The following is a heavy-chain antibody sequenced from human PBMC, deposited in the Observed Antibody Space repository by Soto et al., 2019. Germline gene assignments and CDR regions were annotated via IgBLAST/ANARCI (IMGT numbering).Heavy chain of an antibody. CDR3: ARGIAASGRGTGLFYGMDV. CDR2: ILSDGSNK. CDR1: GFTFSSYA. V-gene: IGHV3-30-3*01. J-gene: IGHJ6*02. D-gene: IGHD3-10*01. Sequence: GGSLRLSCAASGFTFSSYAMHWVRQAPGKGLEYVAVILSDGSNKYYADSVKGRFTISRDNSKNTLFLQMNSLRAEDTAVYYCARGIAASGRGTGLFYGMDVWGQGTTVTVS.